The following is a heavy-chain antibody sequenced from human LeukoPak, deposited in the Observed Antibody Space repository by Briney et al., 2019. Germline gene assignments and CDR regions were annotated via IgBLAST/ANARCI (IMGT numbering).Heavy chain of an antibody. CDR3: ARVGWGNAAAHPNWLGP. CDR2: SYYSGNT. J-gene: IGHJ5*02. D-gene: IGHD6-6*01. CDR1: VGSISATTYY. V-gene: IGHV4-39*07. Sequence: SETLSLTCTVSVGSISATTYYSGWIPQPPGTGLKWIAKSYYSGNTADNAPRKGRVTRLIETSKNESSLRLNCGPAADTAVYYCARVGWGNAAAHPNWLGPWGQGILVIVSS.